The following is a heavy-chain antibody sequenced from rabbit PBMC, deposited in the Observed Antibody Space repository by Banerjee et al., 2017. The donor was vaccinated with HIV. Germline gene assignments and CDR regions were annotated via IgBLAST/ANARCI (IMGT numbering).Heavy chain of an antibody. Sequence: QEQLEESGGDLVKPEGSLTLTCTASGFSFSNKYVMCWVRRAPGKGLEWSACINTSSGNTGYASWAKGRLASSKTSSATVTLQMTRLTAADTATYFCASDWAGVIGSKFNLWGPGTLVTVS. CDR1: GFSFSNKYV. D-gene: IGHD1-1*01. J-gene: IGHJ4*01. V-gene: IGHV1S45*01. CDR3: ASDWAGVIGSKFNL. CDR2: INTSSGNT.